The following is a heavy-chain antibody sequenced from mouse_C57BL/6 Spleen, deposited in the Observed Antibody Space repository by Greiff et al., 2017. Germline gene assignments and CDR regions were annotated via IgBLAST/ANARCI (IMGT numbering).Heavy chain of an antibody. Sequence: QVQLKESGPGLVQPSQSLSITCTVSGFSLTSYGVHWVRQPPGKGLEWLGVIWSGGSTDYNAAFISRLSISKDNSKSQVFFKMNSLQADDTAIYYCAKTPSYSNYDAMDYWGQGTSVTVSS. CDR3: AKTPSYSNYDAMDY. J-gene: IGHJ4*01. D-gene: IGHD2-5*01. CDR1: GFSLTSYG. V-gene: IGHV2-4*01. CDR2: IWSGGST.